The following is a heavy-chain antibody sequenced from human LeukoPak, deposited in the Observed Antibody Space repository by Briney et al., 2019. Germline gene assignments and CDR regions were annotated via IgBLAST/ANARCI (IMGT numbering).Heavy chain of an antibody. V-gene: IGHV4-38-2*02. J-gene: IGHJ5*02. CDR3: ARDPRWLTPDCTSTSCYENYFDP. CDR2: IYHSGSA. D-gene: IGHD2-2*01. CDR1: GYSISNGYQ. Sequence: SETLSLTCAVSGYSISNGYQWAWIRQPPGKTLEWIGSIYHSGSAHYNPSLKSRVTISVDTSNNHFSLRLSSVTAADTAVYYCARDPRWLTPDCTSTSCYENYFDPWGKGTWSPSPQ.